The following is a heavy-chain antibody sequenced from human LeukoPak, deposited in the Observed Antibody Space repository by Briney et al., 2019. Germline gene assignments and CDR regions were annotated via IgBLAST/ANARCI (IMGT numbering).Heavy chain of an antibody. CDR3: ARNPDEHWLDESENWYFDL. Sequence: ASVKVSCKASGYTFTGYYMHWVRQAPGQGLEWMGWINPNSGGTNYAQKFQGRVTMTRDTSISVAYMELSSLQSDDTAVYYCARNPDEHWLDESENWYFDLWGSGTLVTVSS. D-gene: IGHD6-19*01. CDR1: GYTFTGYY. CDR2: INPNSGGT. J-gene: IGHJ2*01. V-gene: IGHV1-2*02.